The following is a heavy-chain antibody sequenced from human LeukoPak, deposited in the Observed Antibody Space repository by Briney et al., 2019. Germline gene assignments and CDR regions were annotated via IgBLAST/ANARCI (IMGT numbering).Heavy chain of an antibody. V-gene: IGHV3-30*03. J-gene: IGHJ6*03. CDR1: GFTFSSYG. D-gene: IGHD5-24*01. CDR2: ISYDGSNK. Sequence: GGSLRLSCAASGFTFSSYGMHWVRQAPGKGLEWVAVISYDGSNKYYADSVKGRFTISRDNSKSTLYLQMNSLRAEDTAVFYCARDTGDGVTPPDYYYYMDVWGKGTTVTISS. CDR3: ARDTGDGVTPPDYYYYMDV.